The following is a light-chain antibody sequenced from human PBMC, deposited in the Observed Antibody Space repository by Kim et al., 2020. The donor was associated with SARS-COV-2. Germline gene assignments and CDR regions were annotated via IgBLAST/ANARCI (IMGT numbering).Light chain of an antibody. Sequence: ASVGGRVTITCRASQGISHDLAWYQQKPGKVPKLLIFAASALHSGVPSRFSGSGSGTDFTLTISSLQPEDVATYYCQKYNGAPWTFGQGTKVDIK. CDR2: AAS. CDR1: QGISHD. J-gene: IGKJ1*01. V-gene: IGKV1-27*01. CDR3: QKYNGAPWT.